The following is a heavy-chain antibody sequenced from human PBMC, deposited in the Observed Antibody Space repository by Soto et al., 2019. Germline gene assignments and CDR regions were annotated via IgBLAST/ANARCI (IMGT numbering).Heavy chain of an antibody. CDR3: ARGWFGPDV. CDR2: IDKVGTDS. CDR1: EFTFSGRS. V-gene: IGHV3-74*01. D-gene: IGHD3-10*01. J-gene: IGHJ6*03. Sequence: EVQLVESGGGLVQPGGSLRLSCAASEFTFSGRSVHWVRQAPGKGLVWVSGIDKVGTDSTYADSVKGRFTSSRDNAKNAVYLQMHTLRVEDTAVYYCARGWFGPDVWGKGTTVTVSS.